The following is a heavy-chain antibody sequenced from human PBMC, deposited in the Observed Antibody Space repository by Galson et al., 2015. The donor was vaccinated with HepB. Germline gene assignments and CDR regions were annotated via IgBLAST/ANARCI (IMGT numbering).Heavy chain of an antibody. D-gene: IGHD3-10*01. Sequence: SLRLSCAASGFTFSSYGMHWVRQAPGKGLEWVAVIWYDGSNKYYADSVKGRFTISRDNSKNTLYLQMNSLRAEDTAVYYCARDMGSRRIGYAFDIWGQGTMVTVSS. CDR3: ARDMGSRRIGYAFDI. CDR2: IWYDGSNK. V-gene: IGHV3-33*01. J-gene: IGHJ3*02. CDR1: GFTFSSYG.